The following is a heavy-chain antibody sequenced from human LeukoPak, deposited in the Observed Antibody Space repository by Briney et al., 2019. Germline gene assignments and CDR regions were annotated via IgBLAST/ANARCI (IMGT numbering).Heavy chain of an antibody. CDR1: GYTFTGYY. V-gene: IGHV1-2*02. J-gene: IGHJ3*02. CDR3: ASWEQHKVEVVGKRNDAFDI. Sequence: ASVKVSCKASGYTFTGYYIHWVRQAPGQGLEWMGWINPNSGGTNYAQKFQGRVTMTRDTSISTAYMELSRLRSDDTAVYYCASWEQHKVEVVGKRNDAFDIWGQGTMVTVSS. CDR2: INPNSGGT. D-gene: IGHD3-22*01.